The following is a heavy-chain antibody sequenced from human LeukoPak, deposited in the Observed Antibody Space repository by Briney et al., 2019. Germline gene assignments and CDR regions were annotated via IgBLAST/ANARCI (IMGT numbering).Heavy chain of an antibody. CDR3: ARDSERRALGGSWPLMDV. CDR2: IYSGGST. V-gene: IGHV3-53*01. D-gene: IGHD6-13*01. Sequence: GGSLRLSCAASGFTFSSYEMNWVRQAPGKGLEWVSVIYSGGSTYYADSVKGRFTISRDNSKNTLYFQMNSLRAEDTAVYYCARDSERRALGGSWPLMDVWGKGTTVTISS. CDR1: GFTFSSYE. J-gene: IGHJ6*03.